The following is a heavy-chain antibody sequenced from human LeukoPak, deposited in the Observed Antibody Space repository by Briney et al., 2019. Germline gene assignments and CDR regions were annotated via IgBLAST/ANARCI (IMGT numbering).Heavy chain of an antibody. V-gene: IGHV4-59*01. CDR3: TLLQRGAVGY. CDR1: GGSISSYY. CDR2: IYYSGST. J-gene: IGHJ4*02. Sequence: PSETLSLTCTVSGGSISSYYWSWIRQPPGKGLEWIGYIYYSGSTNYNPSLKSRVTISVDTSKNQFSLKLSSVTAADTAVYYCTLLQRGAVGYWGQGTLVTASS. D-gene: IGHD1-26*01.